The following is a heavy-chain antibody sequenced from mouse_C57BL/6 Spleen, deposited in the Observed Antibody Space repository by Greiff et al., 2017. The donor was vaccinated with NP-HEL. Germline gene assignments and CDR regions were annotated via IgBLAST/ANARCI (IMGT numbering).Heavy chain of an antibody. V-gene: IGHV5-17*01. D-gene: IGHD2-13*01. CDR1: GFTFSDYG. Sequence: EVKLVESGGGLVKPGGSLKLSCAASGFTFSDYGMHWVRQAPEKGLEWVAYISSGSSTIYYADTVKGRFTISRDNAKNTLFLQMTSLRSEDTAMYYCANIYYGDYYAMDYWGQGTSVTVSS. CDR2: ISSGSSTI. CDR3: ANIYYGDYYAMDY. J-gene: IGHJ4*01.